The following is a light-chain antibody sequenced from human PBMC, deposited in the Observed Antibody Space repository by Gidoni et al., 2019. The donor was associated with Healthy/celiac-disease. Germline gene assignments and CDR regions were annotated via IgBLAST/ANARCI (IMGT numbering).Light chain of an antibody. CDR1: QSVSSSY. CDR3: QQYGSSPRT. Sequence: EIVLTQSPGTLSLSPGERATLSCRARQSVSSSYLAWYQQTPGQPPRLLIYGASSRATGIPDRFSGSGSGTDFTLTISRLEPEDFAVYYCQQYGSSPRTFGQGTKLEIK. J-gene: IGKJ2*01. V-gene: IGKV3-20*01. CDR2: GAS.